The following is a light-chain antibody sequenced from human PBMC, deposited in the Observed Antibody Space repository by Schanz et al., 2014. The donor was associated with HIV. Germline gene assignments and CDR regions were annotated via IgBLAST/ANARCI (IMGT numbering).Light chain of an antibody. CDR3: QQYYSFSST. J-gene: IGKJ2*01. V-gene: IGKV1-5*03. CDR1: QSISNW. CDR2: RAS. Sequence: DIQMTQSPSTLSASVGDRVTITCRASQSISNWLAWFQQNPGKAPKLLIYRASALESGVPSRFSGSGSGTEFTLTISSLQAEDVAVYYCQQYYSFSSTFGQGTRLEIK.